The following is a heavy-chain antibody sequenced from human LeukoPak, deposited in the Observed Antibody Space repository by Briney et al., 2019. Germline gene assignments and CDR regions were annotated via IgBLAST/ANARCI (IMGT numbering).Heavy chain of an antibody. CDR1: GGSFSGYY. D-gene: IGHD3-22*01. CDR2: INHSGST. CDR3: ARAPRYYDSSGLYYFDY. V-gene: IGHV4-34*01. J-gene: IGHJ4*02. Sequence: SETLSLTCAVYGGSFSGYYWSWIRQPPGKGLEWIGEINHSGSTNYNPSLKSRVTTSVDTSKNQFSLKLSSVTAADTAVYYCARAPRYYDSSGLYYFDYWGQGTLVTVSS.